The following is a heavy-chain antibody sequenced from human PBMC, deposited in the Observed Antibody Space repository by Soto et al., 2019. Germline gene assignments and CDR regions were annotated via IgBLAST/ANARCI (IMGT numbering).Heavy chain of an antibody. V-gene: IGHV4-59*01. CDR2: IYYSGST. J-gene: IGHJ6*02. CDR3: ARDQLYGDYAGGLYYYYGMDV. CDR1: GGSISSYY. D-gene: IGHD4-17*01. Sequence: SETLSLTCTVSGGSISSYYWSWIRQPPGKGLEWIGYIYYSGSTNYNPSLKSRVTISVDTSKNQFSLKLSSVTAADTAVYYCARDQLYGDYAGGLYYYYGMDVWGQGTTV.